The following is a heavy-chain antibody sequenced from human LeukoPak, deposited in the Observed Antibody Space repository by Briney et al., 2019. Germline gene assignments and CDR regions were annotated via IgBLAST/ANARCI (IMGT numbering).Heavy chain of an antibody. D-gene: IGHD1-26*01. V-gene: IGHV4-34*01. CDR3: ASGTYYRGFDA. J-gene: IGHJ5*02. CDR1: GGSFSGYY. CDR2: INHSGST. Sequence: SETLSLTCAVYGGSFSGYYWSWIRQPPGKGLEWIGEINHSGSTNYNPSLKSRVTISVDTSKNQFSLKLSSVTPEDTAVYYCASGTYYRGFDAWGQGTLVTVSS.